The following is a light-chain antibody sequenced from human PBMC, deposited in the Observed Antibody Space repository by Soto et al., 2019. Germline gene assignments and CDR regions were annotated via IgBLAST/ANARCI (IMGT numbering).Light chain of an antibody. V-gene: IGLV7-46*01. Sequence: QTVVTQEPSLTLSPGGTVTLTCGSSTGPVTGGHYPYWIQQKPGQAPRTLIYDTSNKHSWTPARFSGSLLGGKAALTLSGAQPEDEAEYYCLLTYSGASYVFGTGTKLTVL. CDR2: DTS. J-gene: IGLJ1*01. CDR3: LLTYSGASYV. CDR1: TGPVTGGHY.